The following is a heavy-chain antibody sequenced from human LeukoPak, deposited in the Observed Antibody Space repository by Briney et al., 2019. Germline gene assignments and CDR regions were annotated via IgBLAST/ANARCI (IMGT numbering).Heavy chain of an antibody. CDR3: ARDPPMVRGVIMENWFDP. J-gene: IGHJ5*02. V-gene: IGHV3-21*01. CDR1: GFTFNNYS. D-gene: IGHD3-10*01. CDR2: INSSSIYI. Sequence: GGSLRLSCAASGFTFNNYSMNWVRQAPGKGLEWVSSINSSSIYIYYADSLKGRFTISRDNAKNSLYLQMNSLRAEDTAVYYCARDPPMVRGVIMENWFDPWGQGTLVTVSS.